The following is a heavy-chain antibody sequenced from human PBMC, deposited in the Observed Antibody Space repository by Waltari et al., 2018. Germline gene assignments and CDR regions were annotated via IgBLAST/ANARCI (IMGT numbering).Heavy chain of an antibody. J-gene: IGHJ5*02. CDR1: GYTFISYS. D-gene: IGHD3-16*01. Sequence: QVQLVQSGTEVKKPGATVKVSCKTSGYTFISYSMHWVRQAPGQRPEWMGWINVGNGETKYSQGFQGGVTMTSDTFARTTYMGLRSRRSEDIAVYFGAAGGIHPAWGQGTLVTVSS. V-gene: IGHV1-3*03. CDR3: AAGGIHPA. CDR2: INVGNGET.